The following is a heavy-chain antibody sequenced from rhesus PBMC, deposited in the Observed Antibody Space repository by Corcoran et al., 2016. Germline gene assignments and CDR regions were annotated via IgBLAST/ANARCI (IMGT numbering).Heavy chain of an antibody. CDR2: ISGRRGST. Sequence: QVQLQESGPGLVKPSETLSLTCAVSGGSISSSNWWSWIRQPPGKGLEWIGYISGRRGSTYCNPSLKSRVTISKDTSKSQFTLKLSSVTAADTAVYYCARRGFAMVVAFDYWVQGVLVTVSS. CDR3: ARRGFAMVVAFDY. CDR1: GGSISSSNW. D-gene: IGHD3-28*01. V-gene: IGHV4-65*02. J-gene: IGHJ4*01.